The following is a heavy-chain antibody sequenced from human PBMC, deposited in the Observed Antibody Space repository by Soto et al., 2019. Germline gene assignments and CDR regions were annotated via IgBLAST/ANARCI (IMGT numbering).Heavy chain of an antibody. V-gene: IGHV3-30*03. D-gene: IGHD5-18*01. CDR2: ISYDGSNK. J-gene: IGHJ4*02. Sequence: PGGSLRLSCAASGFTFSSYGMHWVRQAPGKGLGWVAVISYDGSNKYYADSVKGRFTISRDNSKNTLYLQMNSLRAEDTAVYYCARQGVDTAIDYWGQGTLVTVSS. CDR1: GFTFSSYG. CDR3: ARQGVDTAIDY.